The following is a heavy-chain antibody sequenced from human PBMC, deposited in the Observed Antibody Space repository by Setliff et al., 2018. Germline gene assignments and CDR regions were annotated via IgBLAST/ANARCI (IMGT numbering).Heavy chain of an antibody. CDR1: GGSISSYY. D-gene: IGHD3-3*01. J-gene: IGHJ4*02. CDR2: IYYSGST. V-gene: IGHV4-59*01. Sequence: PSETLSLTCTVSGGSISSYYWSWIRQPPGKGLEWIGYIYYSGSTNYNPSLKSRVTISVDTSKNQFALNLRSVTAADAAVYYCARLNFWSGFWYFTLWGQGTPVTVSS. CDR3: ARLNFWSGFWYFTL.